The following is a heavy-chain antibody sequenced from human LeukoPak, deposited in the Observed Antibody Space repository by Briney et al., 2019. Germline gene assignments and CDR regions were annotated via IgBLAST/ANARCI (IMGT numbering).Heavy chain of an antibody. CDR2: ISSSSSTI. Sequence: GVSLRLSCAASGFTLSTYTMIWVRQAPGKGLQWVSYISSSSSTIYYGDSVKGRFTISRDNAKNSLYLQMNSLRDEDTAVYYCAREYSSSSGRAFDIWGQGTMVTVSS. CDR3: AREYSSSSGRAFDI. D-gene: IGHD6-6*01. V-gene: IGHV3-48*02. J-gene: IGHJ3*02. CDR1: GFTLSTYT.